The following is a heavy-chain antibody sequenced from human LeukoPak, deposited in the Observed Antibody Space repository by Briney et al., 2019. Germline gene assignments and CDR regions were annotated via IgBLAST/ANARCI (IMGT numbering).Heavy chain of an antibody. CDR2: INHSGST. D-gene: IGHD5-18*01. CDR3: ARREWIPLRKGFGIDY. Sequence: KPSETLSLTCAVYGGSFSGYYWSWIRQPPGKGLEWIGEINHSGSTNYNPSLKSRVTISVDTSKNQFSLKLSSVTAADTAVYYCARREWIPLRKGFGIDYWGQGTLVTVSS. CDR1: GGSFSGYY. J-gene: IGHJ4*02. V-gene: IGHV4-34*01.